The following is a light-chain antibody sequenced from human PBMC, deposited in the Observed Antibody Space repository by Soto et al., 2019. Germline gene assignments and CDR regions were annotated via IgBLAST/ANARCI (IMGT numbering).Light chain of an antibody. CDR3: QQWP. CDR2: DAS. J-gene: IGKJ1*01. CDR1: QSISSW. V-gene: IGKV1-5*01. Sequence: DIQVTQSLATPSASVEDRVTITCRASQSISSWLAWYQQKPGKAPKILIYDASSLASGVPSRFSGSGSGTEFTLTISSLQPDDFATYYFQQWPFGQGTKVDI.